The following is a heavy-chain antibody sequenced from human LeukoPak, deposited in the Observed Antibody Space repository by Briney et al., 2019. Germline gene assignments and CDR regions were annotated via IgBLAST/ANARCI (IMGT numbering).Heavy chain of an antibody. V-gene: IGHV3-30*18. D-gene: IGHD3-10*01. CDR3: AKFSGSGSYYNGGLDY. Sequence: GGSLRLSCAASGFTFSNSGMHWVRQAPGKGLEWVAVISYDGSKKYYADSVKGRFTISRDNSKNTLYLQVNTVRAEDTAVFYCAKFSGSGSYYNGGLDYWGQGALVTVSS. CDR1: GFTFSNSG. J-gene: IGHJ4*02. CDR2: ISYDGSKK.